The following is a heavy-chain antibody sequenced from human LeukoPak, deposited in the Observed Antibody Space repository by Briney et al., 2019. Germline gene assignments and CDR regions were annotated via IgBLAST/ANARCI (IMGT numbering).Heavy chain of an antibody. CDR2: INPSSGGT. D-gene: IGHD6-19*01. J-gene: IGHJ4*02. Sequence: ASVKVSCKASGYTFTGYYMHWVRQAPGQGLEWMGWINPSSGGTNYAQKFQGWVTMTRDTSISTAYMELSRLRSDDTAVYYCARDRSPSVAVAGIDYFDYWGQGTLVTVSS. V-gene: IGHV1-2*04. CDR1: GYTFTGYY. CDR3: ARDRSPSVAVAGIDYFDY.